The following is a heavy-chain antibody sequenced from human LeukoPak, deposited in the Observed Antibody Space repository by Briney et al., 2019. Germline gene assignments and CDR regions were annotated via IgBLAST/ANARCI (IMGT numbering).Heavy chain of an antibody. V-gene: IGHV3-7*01. J-gene: IGHJ4*02. D-gene: IGHD3-16*01. CDR2: IKRDGSDI. Sequence: GGSLRLSCAASRFTFSDYWMSWVRQAPGKGLEWVAYIKRDGSDIYYVDSVKGRFITSRDNAKNSLYLQMNSLRAEDTAVYYCARDPDYRGSQPHGYFDYWGQGTLVTVSS. CDR1: RFTFSDYW. CDR3: ARDPDYRGSQPHGYFDY.